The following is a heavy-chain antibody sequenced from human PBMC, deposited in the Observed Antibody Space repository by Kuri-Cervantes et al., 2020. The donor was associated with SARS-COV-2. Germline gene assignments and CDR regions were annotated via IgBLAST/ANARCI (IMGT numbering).Heavy chain of an antibody. D-gene: IGHD3-16*01. V-gene: IGHV3-23*01. CDR2: ISGSGGST. CDR1: GFTFSSYA. Sequence: GGSLRLSCAASGFTFSSYAMSWVRQAPGKGLEWVSAISGSGGSTYYADSVKGRFTISRDNSKNTLYLQMNSLRAEDTAVYYCARNGLGPLGGNMDVWGKGTTVTVSS. J-gene: IGHJ6*03. CDR3: ARNGLGPLGGNMDV.